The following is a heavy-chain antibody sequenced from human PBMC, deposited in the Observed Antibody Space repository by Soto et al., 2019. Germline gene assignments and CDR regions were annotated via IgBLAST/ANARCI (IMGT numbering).Heavy chain of an antibody. D-gene: IGHD6-6*01. V-gene: IGHV3-23*01. J-gene: IGHJ5*02. CDR3: AKGGNRQLVKGSWFDP. CDR1: GFTFSSYA. Sequence: VGSLRLSCAASGFTFSSYAMSWVRQAPGKGLEWVSAISGSGGSTYYADSVKGRFTISRDNSKNTLYLQMNSLRAEDTAVYYCAKGGNRQLVKGSWFDPWGQGTLVTVSS. CDR2: ISGSGGST.